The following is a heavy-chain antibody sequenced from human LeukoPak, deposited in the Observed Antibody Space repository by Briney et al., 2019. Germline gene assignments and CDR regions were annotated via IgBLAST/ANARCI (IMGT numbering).Heavy chain of an antibody. CDR2: ISSSSSYI. Sequence: GGSLRLSCAASGFTFSSYSMNWVRQAPGKGLEWVSSISSSSSYIYYADSVKGRFTISRDNAKNSLYLQMNSLRADDAAIYYCARGYCTSTNCNNWFDPWGQGALVTVSS. J-gene: IGHJ5*02. V-gene: IGHV3-21*04. D-gene: IGHD2-2*01. CDR3: ARGYCTSTNCNNWFDP. CDR1: GFTFSSYS.